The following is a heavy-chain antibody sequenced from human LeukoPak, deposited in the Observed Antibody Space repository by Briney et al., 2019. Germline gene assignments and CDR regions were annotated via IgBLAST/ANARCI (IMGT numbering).Heavy chain of an antibody. CDR3: ARGDRVGVTTGHFDY. V-gene: IGHV3-7*03. J-gene: IGHJ4*02. Sequence: PGGSLRLSCAASGFTFSSYWLTWVRQAPGKGLEWLANIKQDGSEKYYVDSVKGRFTISRDDGKSSLYLQMSSLRADDTAVYYCARGDRVGVTTGHFDYWGQGALVTVSS. CDR1: GFTFSSYW. CDR2: IKQDGSEK. D-gene: IGHD1-26*01.